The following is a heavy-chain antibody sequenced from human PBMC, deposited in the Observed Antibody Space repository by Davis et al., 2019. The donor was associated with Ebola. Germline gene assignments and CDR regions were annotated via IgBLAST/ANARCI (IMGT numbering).Heavy chain of an antibody. J-gene: IGHJ4*02. Sequence: GESLKISCAASGFIFSNFAMSWVRQAPGKGLEWVSAISASGRTYFADSVKGRFFISRDNSKNSLYLQMNSLRAEDTAVYYCARDQYYYDSSGYYYYFDYWGQGTLVTVSS. CDR3: ARDQYYYDSSGYYYYFDY. D-gene: IGHD3-22*01. CDR2: ISASGRT. V-gene: IGHV3-23*01. CDR1: GFIFSNFA.